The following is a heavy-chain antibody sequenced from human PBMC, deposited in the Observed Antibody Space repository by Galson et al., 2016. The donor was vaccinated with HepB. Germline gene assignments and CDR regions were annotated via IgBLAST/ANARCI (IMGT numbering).Heavy chain of an antibody. D-gene: IGHD3-10*01. V-gene: IGHV3-49*03. CDR3: ARDNFQVWSGEAYGVYV. Sequence: SLRLSCAASGFTFGDYVMGWFRQAPGKGLEWVGFIRTTGYGGTTEYAASVKGRFTISRDDFKSIAYLQMNRLRTEDTAVYYCARDNFQVWSGEAYGVYVWGQGTTVTVSS. J-gene: IGHJ6*02. CDR2: IRTTGYGGTT. CDR1: GFTFGDYV.